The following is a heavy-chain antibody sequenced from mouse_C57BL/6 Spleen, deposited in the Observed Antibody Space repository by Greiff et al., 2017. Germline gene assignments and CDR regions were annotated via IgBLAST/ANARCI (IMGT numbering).Heavy chain of an antibody. CDR3: ARRSLTGTEGAWFAY. D-gene: IGHD4-1*01. CDR1: GYTFTSYW. J-gene: IGHJ3*01. Sequence: QVQLKQPGAELVKPGASVKLSCKASGYTFTSYWMHWVKQRPGQGLEWIGMIHPNSGSTNYNEKFKSKATLTVDKSSSTAYMQLSSLTSEDSAVYYCARRSLTGTEGAWFAYWGQGTLVTVSA. V-gene: IGHV1-64*01. CDR2: IHPNSGST.